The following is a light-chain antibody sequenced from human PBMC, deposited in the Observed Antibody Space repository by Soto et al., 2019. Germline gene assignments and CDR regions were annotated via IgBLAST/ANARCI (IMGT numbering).Light chain of an antibody. CDR1: QSVTTN. J-gene: IGKJ4*01. CDR3: QQYNNPPLT. CDR2: DAS. Sequence: EMVMTQSPATLSVSPGERATLSCRASQSVTTNLDWYQQKPGQAPRLLIYDASTRATGIPARFSGSGSGTEFTLTISSLQSEDFAVYSCQQYNNPPLTFGGGNKVEIK. V-gene: IGKV3-15*01.